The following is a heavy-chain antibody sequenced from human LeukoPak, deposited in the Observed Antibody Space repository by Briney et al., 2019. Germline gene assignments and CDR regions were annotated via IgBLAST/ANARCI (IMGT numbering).Heavy chain of an antibody. J-gene: IGHJ3*02. CDR1: GGSFSGYY. CDR2: INHSGST. Sequence: SETLSLTCAVYGGSFSGYYWSWIRQPPGKGLEWIGEINHSGSTNYNPPLQSRVTISVDTSKNQFSLKLSSVAAADTAVYYCARLGRSSIWGQGTMVTVSS. CDR3: ARLGRSSI. V-gene: IGHV4-34*01. D-gene: IGHD7-27*01.